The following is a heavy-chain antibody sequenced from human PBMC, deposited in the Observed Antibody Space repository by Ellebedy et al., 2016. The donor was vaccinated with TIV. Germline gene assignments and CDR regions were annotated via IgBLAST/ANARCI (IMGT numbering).Heavy chain of an antibody. CDR2: IYAGGDT. Sequence: PGGSLRLSCAASGFTFTLNFVSWVRQAPARGLEWVSVIYAGGDTYYAESVQGRLTISRDSSKNTLYLQLSSLRVEDTAVYYCAARAVAAPRWGRGTLVTVSS. CDR3: AARAVAAPR. V-gene: IGHV3-53*01. J-gene: IGHJ4*02. CDR1: GFTFTLNF. D-gene: IGHD6-19*01.